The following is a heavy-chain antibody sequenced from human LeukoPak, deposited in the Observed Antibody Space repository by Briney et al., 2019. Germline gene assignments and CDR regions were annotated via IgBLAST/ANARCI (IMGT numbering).Heavy chain of an antibody. CDR3: ASAWELLGWFDP. J-gene: IGHJ5*02. CDR1: GFTLSSYA. CDR2: ISGSGGST. Sequence: GGSLRLSCAASGFTLSSYAMSWVRPAPGNCLQWVSAISGSGGSTYYADSVKGRFTISRDNSKNTLYLQMNSLRAEDTAVYYCASAWELLGWFDPWGQGTLVTVSS. D-gene: IGHD1-26*01. V-gene: IGHV3-23*01.